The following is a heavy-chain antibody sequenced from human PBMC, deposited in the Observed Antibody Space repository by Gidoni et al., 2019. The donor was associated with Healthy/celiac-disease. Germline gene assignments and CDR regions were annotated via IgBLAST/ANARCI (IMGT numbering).Heavy chain of an antibody. CDR1: GFTVSSDA. J-gene: IGHJ6*02. CDR2: ISYAGSNK. V-gene: IGHV3-30-3*01. D-gene: IGHD6-19*01. Sequence: QVQLVESGGGVVQPGRGLRRSCADSGFTVSSDAMHWFRQAPGKGLDWVAFISYAGSNKYYADSVKGRFTISRDNSNNTLYLQMNSLSAEDTAVYYCARDSVAGPTYYYYGMDVWGQGTTVTVSS. CDR3: ARDSVAGPTYYYYGMDV.